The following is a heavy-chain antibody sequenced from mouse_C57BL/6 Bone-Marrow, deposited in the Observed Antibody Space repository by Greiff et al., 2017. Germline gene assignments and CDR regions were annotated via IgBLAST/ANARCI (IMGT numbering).Heavy chain of an antibody. CDR2: IYPSDSET. D-gene: IGHD1-1*01. V-gene: IGHV1-61*01. CDR3: ARSFGWYYYGSSYYAMDY. CDR1: GYTFTSYW. Sequence: QVQLQQPGAELVRPGSSVKLSCKASGYTFTSYWLDWVKQRPGQGLEWIGNIYPSDSETHYNQKFKDKATLTVDKSSSTAYMQLSSLTSEDSAVYYCARSFGWYYYGSSYYAMDYWGQGTSVTGSS. J-gene: IGHJ4*01.